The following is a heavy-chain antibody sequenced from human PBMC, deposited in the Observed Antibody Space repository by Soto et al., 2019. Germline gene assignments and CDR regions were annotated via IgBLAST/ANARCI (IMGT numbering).Heavy chain of an antibody. CDR3: VKQLLSLIVVADAFDI. D-gene: IGHD3-22*01. V-gene: IGHV3-23*01. CDR1: GFTFSTYG. J-gene: IGHJ3*02. Sequence: EVQLLESGGTVVQPGGSLRLSCAASGFTFSTYGVSWVRQAPGKGLEWVSSISGSGYNTFHADSVKGRFTISRDNSNHPVHLLMNNLRADDTALYYCVKQLLSLIVVADAFDIGGQGTMVTVSS. CDR2: ISGSGYNT.